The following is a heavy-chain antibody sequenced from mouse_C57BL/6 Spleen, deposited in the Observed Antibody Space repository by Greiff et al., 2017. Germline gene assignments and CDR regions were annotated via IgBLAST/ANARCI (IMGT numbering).Heavy chain of an antibody. D-gene: IGHD1-1*01. V-gene: IGHV5-6*01. J-gene: IGHJ2*01. CDR2: ISSGGSYT. Sequence: EVQLVESGGDLVKPGGSLKLSCAASGFTFSSYGMSWVRQTPDKRLEWVATISSGGSYTYYPDSVKGRFTISRDNAKNTLYLQMSSLKSEDTAMYYCARLEDTGYFDYWGQGTTLTVSS. CDR3: ARLEDTGYFDY. CDR1: GFTFSSYG.